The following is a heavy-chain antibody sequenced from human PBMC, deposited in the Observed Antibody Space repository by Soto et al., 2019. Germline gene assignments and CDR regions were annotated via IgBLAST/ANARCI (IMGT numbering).Heavy chain of an antibody. V-gene: IGHV3-7*03. CDR2: IKQDGSEK. Sequence: GGSLRLSCATSGFTFTRAWMSWVRQVPGKGLEWVANIKQDGSEKYYVDSVKGRFTISRDNAKNSLYLQMNSLRAEDTAVYYCARDKAPTSRSSYFDYWGQGTLVTVSS. CDR3: ARDKAPTSRSSYFDY. CDR1: GFTFTRAW. J-gene: IGHJ4*02. D-gene: IGHD3-10*01.